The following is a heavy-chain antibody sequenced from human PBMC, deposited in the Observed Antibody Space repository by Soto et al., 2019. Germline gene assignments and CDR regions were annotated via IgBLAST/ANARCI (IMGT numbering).Heavy chain of an antibody. V-gene: IGHV3-23*01. D-gene: IGHD2-21*02. CDR3: ANHRGFLVTQYFFDY. CDR1: GFTFKNYA. Sequence: SVGSLRLSCAASGFTFKNYAMSWVRQAPGKGLEWVSSISNSGGSTYYADSVQGRFTVSRDNSKYTLSLQMNSLRAEDTAIYYCANHRGFLVTQYFFDYWGQGTLVTVSS. J-gene: IGHJ4*02. CDR2: ISNSGGST.